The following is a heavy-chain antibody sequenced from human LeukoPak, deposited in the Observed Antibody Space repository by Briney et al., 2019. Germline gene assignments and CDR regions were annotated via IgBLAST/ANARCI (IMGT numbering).Heavy chain of an antibody. J-gene: IGHJ4*02. D-gene: IGHD6-13*01. CDR3: ARGITAASGVFDY. CDR2: IRYGGSNK. V-gene: IGHV3-33*07. Sequence: GKSLRLSCAASRLTFDSYAMYWVRQAPGKGLEWVAFIRYGGSNKYYADSVKGRFTISRDNAKNSLYLQMNSLRAEDMAVYYCARGITAASGVFDYWGQGTLVTVSS. CDR1: RLTFDSYA.